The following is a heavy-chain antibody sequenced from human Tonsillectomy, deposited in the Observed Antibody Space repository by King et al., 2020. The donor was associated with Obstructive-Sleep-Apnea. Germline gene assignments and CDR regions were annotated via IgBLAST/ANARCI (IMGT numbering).Heavy chain of an antibody. V-gene: IGHV3-66*01. CDR3: ARDPILGYCSGGSCYSAEVKGY. CDR1: GFTVSSNY. J-gene: IGHJ4*02. Sequence: VQLVESGGGLVQPGGSLSLSCAASGFTVSSNYMSWVRPAPGKGLEWVSVIYSGGSTYYADSVRGRFTLTRENSKNTLYLQMNSLRAEDTAVYYCARDPILGYCSGGSCYSAEVKGYWGQGTLVTVSS. D-gene: IGHD2-15*01. CDR2: IYSGGST.